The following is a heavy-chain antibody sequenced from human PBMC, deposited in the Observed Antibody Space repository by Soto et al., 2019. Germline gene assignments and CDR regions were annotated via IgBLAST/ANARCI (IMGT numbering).Heavy chain of an antibody. D-gene: IGHD3-10*01. CDR2: ISGSGGST. J-gene: IGHJ6*02. V-gene: IGHV3-23*01. CDR3: AKSPRGYYGSGSLYGMDV. Sequence: GGSLRLSCAASGFTFSSYAMSWVRQAPGKGLEWVSAISGSGGSTYYADSVKGRFTISRDNSKNTLYLQMNSLRAEDTAVYYCAKSPRGYYGSGSLYGMDVWGQGTTVTVSS. CDR1: GFTFSSYA.